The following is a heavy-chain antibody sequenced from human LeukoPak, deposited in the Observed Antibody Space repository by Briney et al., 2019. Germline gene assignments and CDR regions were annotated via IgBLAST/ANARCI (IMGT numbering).Heavy chain of an antibody. J-gene: IGHJ4*02. Sequence: ASVKLSCKASGDIFSNYAINWVRQAPGQGLEWVGRIIPVLHRSNYAEKFEDRVTITTDESKSTAYMELSSLRSEDTAVYYCATDHRFYDSNGHRPDDWYFEYWGQGTLVTVSS. CDR3: ATDHRFYDSNGHRPDDWYFEY. V-gene: IGHV1-69*11. D-gene: IGHD3-22*01. CDR2: IIPVLHRS. CDR1: GDIFSNYA.